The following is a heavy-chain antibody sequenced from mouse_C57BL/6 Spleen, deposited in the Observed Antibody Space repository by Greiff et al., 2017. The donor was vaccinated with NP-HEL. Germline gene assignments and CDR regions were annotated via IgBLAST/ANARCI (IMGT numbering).Heavy chain of an antibody. CDR2: IDPEGGET. CDR1: GFNIKDYY. J-gene: IGHJ1*03. D-gene: IGHD1-1*01. CDR3: ASTVVYWYFEV. V-gene: IGHV14-2*01. Sequence: VHVKQSGAELVKPGASVKLSCTASGFNIKDYYMHWVKQRTEQGLEWIGRIDPEGGETKYAPKFQGKATITADTSSSTAYLQLSSLTSEDTAVYYCASTVVYWYFEVWGTGTTVTVSS.